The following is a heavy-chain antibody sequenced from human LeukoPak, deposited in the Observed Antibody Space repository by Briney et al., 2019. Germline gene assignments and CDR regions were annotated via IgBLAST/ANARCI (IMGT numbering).Heavy chain of an antibody. CDR1: GGSISSYC. V-gene: IGHV4-59*01. J-gene: IGHJ3*02. CDR3: ARFSGVVPAATDAFDI. D-gene: IGHD2-2*01. CDR2: IYYSGST. Sequence: SETLSLTCTVSGGSISSYCWSWIRQPPGKGLEWIGYIYYSGSTNYNPSLKSRVTISVDTSKNQFSLKLSSVTAADTAVYYCARFSGVVPAATDAFDIWGQGTMVTVSS.